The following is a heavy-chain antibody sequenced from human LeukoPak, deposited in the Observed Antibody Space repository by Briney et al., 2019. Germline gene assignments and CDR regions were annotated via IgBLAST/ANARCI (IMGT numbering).Heavy chain of an antibody. Sequence: GGSLRLSCAASGFTFSSYEMNWVRQAPGKGLEWVSYVSSSGSTIYYADSVKGRFTISRDNAKNSLYLQMNSLRAEDTAVYYCARGSNYCSSISCHMNDWGQGTLVTVSS. J-gene: IGHJ4*02. CDR1: GFTFSSYE. CDR3: ARGSNYCSSISCHMND. D-gene: IGHD2-2*02. V-gene: IGHV3-48*03. CDR2: VSSSGSTI.